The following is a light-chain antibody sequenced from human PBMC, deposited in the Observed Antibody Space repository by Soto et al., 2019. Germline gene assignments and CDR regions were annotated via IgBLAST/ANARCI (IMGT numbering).Light chain of an antibody. J-gene: IGKJ5*01. CDR1: QRFSSGY. Sequence: EIVFAQAPDTPSFSPRERATPSCQGRQRFSSGYLAWYQQKPGQAPRLLIYGASNRATDIPDRFSGRGSGTDFTLTISRLEPEDFAVYYCQQYGSLPPSSTFGQGTRLEIK. CDR3: QQYGSLPPSST. V-gene: IGKV3-20*01. CDR2: GAS.